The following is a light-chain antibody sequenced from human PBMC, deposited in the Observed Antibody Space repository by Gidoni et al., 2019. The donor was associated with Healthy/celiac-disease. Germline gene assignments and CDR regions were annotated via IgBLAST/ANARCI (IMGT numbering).Light chain of an antibody. J-gene: IGKJ1*01. CDR2: GAS. V-gene: IGKV3-20*01. CDR1: QSVSSSY. CDR3: QQYGSSPPWT. Sequence: EMGLTQSPGTLSLSPGERATLSCRASQSVSSSYLAWYQQKPGQAPRLLIYGASSRATGIPDRFSGSWSGTDFTLTISRLEPEDFAVYYCQQYGSSPPWTFGQGTKVEIK.